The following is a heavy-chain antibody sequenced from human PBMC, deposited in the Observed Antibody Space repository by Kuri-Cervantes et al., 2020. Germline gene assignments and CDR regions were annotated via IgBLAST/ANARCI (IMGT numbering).Heavy chain of an antibody. Sequence: TLSLTCTVSGGSVSTGSYYWNWIRQPPGKALEWLALIYWDDNKRYSPSLKSRLTVTKDTSKNQVVVTVTNMDPVDTATYYCAHRPGSSCHFDYWGQGTLVTVSS. CDR3: AHRPGSSCHFDY. CDR1: GGSVSTGSYY. J-gene: IGHJ4*02. V-gene: IGHV2-5*08. D-gene: IGHD6-13*01. CDR2: IYWDDNK.